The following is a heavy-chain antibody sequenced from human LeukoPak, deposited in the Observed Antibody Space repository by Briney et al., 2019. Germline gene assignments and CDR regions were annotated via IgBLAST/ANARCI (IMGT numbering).Heavy chain of an antibody. CDR3: AKTRPLDSSSWSHGDY. V-gene: IGHV3-23*01. Sequence: GGSVRLSCAASGLTFSSDAMSWVRQAPGRGLEWVSPISGSGDSTYYGDSVKGRFTISRDNSKNTLYLQMNSLRAEDTAVYYCAKTRPLDSSSWSHGDYWGQGTLVTVSS. CDR2: ISGSGDST. CDR1: GLTFSSDA. D-gene: IGHD6-13*01. J-gene: IGHJ4*02.